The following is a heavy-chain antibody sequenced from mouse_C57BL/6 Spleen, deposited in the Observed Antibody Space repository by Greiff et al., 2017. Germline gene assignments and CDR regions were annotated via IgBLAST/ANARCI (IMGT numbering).Heavy chain of an antibody. CDR2: ISYSGST. Sequence: VQLQQSGPGMVKPSQSLSLTCTVTGYSITSGYDWHWIRHFPGNKLEWMGYISYSGSTNYNPSLKSRISITHDTSKNHFFLKLNSVTTEDTATYYCEREEGRFYYFDYWGQGTTLTVSS. J-gene: IGHJ2*01. V-gene: IGHV3-1*01. CDR3: EREEGRFYYFDY. CDR1: GYSITSGYD.